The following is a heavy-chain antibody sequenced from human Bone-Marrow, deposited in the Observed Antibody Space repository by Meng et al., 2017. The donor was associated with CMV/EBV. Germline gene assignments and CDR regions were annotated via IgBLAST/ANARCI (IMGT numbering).Heavy chain of an antibody. D-gene: IGHD3-3*01. J-gene: IGHJ5*02. CDR1: GYTFTSYG. CDR3: ARGGRRFWSGYYNRGGVSFWFDP. Sequence: ASVKVSCKASGYTFTSYGISWVRQAPGQGLEWMGWISAYNGNTNYAQKLQGRVTMTTDTSTSTAYMELRSLRSEDTAVYYCARGGRRFWSGYYNRGGVSFWFDPWGQGTLVTVSS. CDR2: ISAYNGNT. V-gene: IGHV1-18*01.